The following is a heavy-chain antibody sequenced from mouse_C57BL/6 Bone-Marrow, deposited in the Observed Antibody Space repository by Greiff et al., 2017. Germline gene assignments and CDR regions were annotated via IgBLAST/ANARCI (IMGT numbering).Heavy chain of an antibody. Sequence: QVQLQQPGAELVMPGASVKLSCKASGYTFTSYWMHWVKQRPGQGLEWIGEIDPSDSYTNYNQKFKGKSTLTVEKSSSTAYMQLSSLTSEDSAVYYCARPIYDGYPWYFDVWGTGTTVTVSS. CDR2: IDPSDSYT. CDR1: GYTFTSYW. V-gene: IGHV1-69*01. J-gene: IGHJ1*03. CDR3: ARPIYDGYPWYFDV. D-gene: IGHD2-3*01.